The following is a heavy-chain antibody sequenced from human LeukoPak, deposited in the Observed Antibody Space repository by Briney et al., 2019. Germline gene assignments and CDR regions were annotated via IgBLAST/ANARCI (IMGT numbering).Heavy chain of an antibody. J-gene: IGHJ4*02. Sequence: SETLSLTCTVSGGSISSSSYYWGWIRQPPGKGLEWIGSIYYSGTTYYNPSLKSRVTISVDKSKNQFSLKLSSVTAADTAVYYCARFRGTESIAAADDFDYWGQGTLVTVSS. CDR3: ARFRGTESIAAADDFDY. CDR1: GGSISSSSYY. CDR2: IYYSGTT. V-gene: IGHV4-39*07. D-gene: IGHD6-13*01.